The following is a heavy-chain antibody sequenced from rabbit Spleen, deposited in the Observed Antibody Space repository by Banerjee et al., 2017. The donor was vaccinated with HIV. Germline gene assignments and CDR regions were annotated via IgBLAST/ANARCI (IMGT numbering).Heavy chain of an antibody. CDR1: GVSFSSSSY. J-gene: IGHJ4*01. V-gene: IGHV1S40*01. CDR2: IVSSNGNT. D-gene: IGHD1-1*01. CDR3: ARDLVAVIGWNFNL. Sequence: QSLEESGGDLVKPGASLTLTCTASGVSFSSSSYMCWVRQAPGKGLEWIGCIVSSNGNTAYTTWAKGRFTISKTSSTTVTLQMTSLTAADTATYFCARDLVAVIGWNFNLWGQGTLVTVS.